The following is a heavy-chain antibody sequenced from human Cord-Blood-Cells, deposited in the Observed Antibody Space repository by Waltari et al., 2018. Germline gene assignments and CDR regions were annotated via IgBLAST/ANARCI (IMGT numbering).Heavy chain of an antibody. CDR3: ARDIFSLTYYDFWSGYYDAFDI. D-gene: IGHD3-3*01. CDR1: GYSISSGYY. V-gene: IGHV4-38-2*02. Sequence: QVQLQESGPGLVKPSETLSLTCAVSGYSISSGYYWGWIRQPPGKGLEWIGCIYHSGITNYHPSLKSRVTISVDTSKNQFSLKLSSVTAADTAVYYCARDIFSLTYYDFWSGYYDAFDIWGQGTMVTVSS. CDR2: IYHSGIT. J-gene: IGHJ3*02.